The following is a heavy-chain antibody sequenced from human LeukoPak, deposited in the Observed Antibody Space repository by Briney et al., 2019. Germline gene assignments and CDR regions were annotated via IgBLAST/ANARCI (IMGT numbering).Heavy chain of an antibody. CDR3: AREGKQLDI. CDR1: GYTSTDFA. V-gene: IGHV7-4-1*02. J-gene: IGHJ3*02. CDR2: VNLNTGNP. D-gene: IGHD1-1*01. Sequence: GASVKVSCKTSGYTSTDFAVHWVRQAPGQGLEWMGCVNLNTGNPIFAQEFTGRFVFSLDTSVSTAYLQISSLKTEDTATYYCAREGKQLDIWGLGTMVTVSS.